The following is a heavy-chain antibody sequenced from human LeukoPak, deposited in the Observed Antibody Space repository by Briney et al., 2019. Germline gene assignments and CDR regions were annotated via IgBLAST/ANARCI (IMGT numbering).Heavy chain of an antibody. D-gene: IGHD2-2*01. CDR2: INPNSGGT. V-gene: IGHV1-2*02. Sequence: ASVKVSCKASGYTFTGYYMHWVRQAPGQGLEWMGWINPNSGGTNYAQKFQGRVTMTRDTSISTAYMELSRLRSDDTAVYYCASLGLSVVVPAAIPREYYYYGMDVWGQGTTVTVSS. J-gene: IGHJ6*02. CDR1: GYTFTGYY. CDR3: ASLGLSVVVPAAIPREYYYYGMDV.